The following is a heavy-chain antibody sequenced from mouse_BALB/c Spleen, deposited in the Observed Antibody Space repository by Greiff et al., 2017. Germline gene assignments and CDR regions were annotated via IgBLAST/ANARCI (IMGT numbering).Heavy chain of an antibody. CDR2: IWGGGST. CDR1: GFSLSRYS. Sequence: VQGVESGPGLVAPSQSLSITCTVSGFSLSRYSVHWVRQPPGKGLEWLGMIWGGGSTDYNSALKSRLSISKDNSKSQVFLKMNSLQTDDTAMYYCARSFVSGKGYAMDYWGQGTSVTVSS. D-gene: IGHD4-1*01. V-gene: IGHV2-6-4*01. J-gene: IGHJ4*01. CDR3: ARSFVSGKGYAMDY.